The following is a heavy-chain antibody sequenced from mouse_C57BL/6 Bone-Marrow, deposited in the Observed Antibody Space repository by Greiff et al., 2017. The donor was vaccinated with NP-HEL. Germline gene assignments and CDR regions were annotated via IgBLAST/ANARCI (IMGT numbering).Heavy chain of an antibody. CDR1: DSEVFPIAY. J-gene: IGHJ1*03. V-gene: IGHV15-2*01. CDR2: ILPSIGRT. D-gene: IGHD1-1*01. CDR3: ARSRRGYGSGYFDV. Sequence: QFQLQQSGSELRSPGSSVKLSCKDFDSEVFPIAYMSWVRQKPGPGFEWIGGILPSIGRTIFGETFEDKATLDADTLSNTAYLELNSLASDDFAIYYCARSRRGYGSGYFDVWGTGTTVTVSS.